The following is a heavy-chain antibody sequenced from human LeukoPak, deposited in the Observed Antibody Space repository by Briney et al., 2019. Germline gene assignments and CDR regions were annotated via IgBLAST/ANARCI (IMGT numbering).Heavy chain of an antibody. CDR3: ARQGRSGYDSYWFDA. V-gene: IGHV4-39*01. CDR2: IYYTGST. D-gene: IGHD5-12*01. J-gene: IGHJ5*02. CDR1: GGSISSSNYY. Sequence: SETLSLTCTVSGGSISSSNYYWGWIRQPPGEGLQWIGNIYYTGSTYYNPSLKGRLTISVDTSKNQFSLKLSAVTAADTAVYYCARQGRSGYDSYWFDAWGQGTLVTVSS.